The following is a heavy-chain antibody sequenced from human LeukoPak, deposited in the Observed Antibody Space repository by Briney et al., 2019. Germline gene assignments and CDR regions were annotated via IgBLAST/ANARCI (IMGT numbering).Heavy chain of an antibody. V-gene: IGHV4-38-2*01. Sequence: SETLSLTCAVSGYSISSGYYWGWIRQPPGKGLEWIGSIYHSGSTYYNPSLKSRVTISVDTSKNQFSLKLSSVTAADTAVYYCARYCSSTSCYDHKPPFDHWGQGTLVTVSS. J-gene: IGHJ5*02. CDR1: GYSISSGYY. CDR3: ARYCSSTSCYDHKPPFDH. D-gene: IGHD2-2*01. CDR2: IYHSGST.